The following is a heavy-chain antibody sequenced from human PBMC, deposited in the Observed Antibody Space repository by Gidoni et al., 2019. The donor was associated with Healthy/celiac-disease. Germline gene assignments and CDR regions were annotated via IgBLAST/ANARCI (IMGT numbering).Heavy chain of an antibody. Sequence: QVQLVESGGGVVQPGRSLRHSCAASGFTFSSYGMHWVRQAPGKGLEWVAVILYDGSNKYYADSVKGRFTISRDNSKNTLYLQMNSLRAEDTAVYYCARVVSSGWLYYYYGMDVWGQGTTVTVSS. CDR1: GFTFSSYG. J-gene: IGHJ6*02. V-gene: IGHV3-33*01. D-gene: IGHD6-19*01. CDR3: ARVVSSGWLYYYYGMDV. CDR2: ILYDGSNK.